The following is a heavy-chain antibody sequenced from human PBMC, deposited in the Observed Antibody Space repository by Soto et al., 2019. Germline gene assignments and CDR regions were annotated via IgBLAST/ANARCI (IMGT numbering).Heavy chain of an antibody. J-gene: IGHJ5*02. CDR1: GYTFTIYG. CDR2: MIAYNGNT. V-gene: IGHV1-18*01. CDR3: ARDFPLGLRFRARAVWFGESHWFDP. D-gene: IGHD3-10*01. Sequence: ASVKGSCKASGYTFTIYGISLVRQAAGQGLGCMGLMIAYNGNTNYAQKLQGRVTMTTDTSTSTAYMELRSLRSDDTAVYYCARDFPLGLRFRARAVWFGESHWFDPWGQGTLVTVSS.